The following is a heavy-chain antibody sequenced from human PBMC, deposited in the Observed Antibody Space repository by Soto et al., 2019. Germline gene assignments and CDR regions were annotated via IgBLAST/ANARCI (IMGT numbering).Heavy chain of an antibody. J-gene: IGHJ5*02. CDR3: ARGKITMIVVWTSGWFDP. Sequence: PSETLSLTCTVSGGSISRYYWSWIRQPPGKGLEWIGYIYYGGTTNYNPSLKSRVTISVDTSKNQFSLKLSSVTAADTAVYYCARGKITMIVVWTSGWFDPWGQGTLVTVSS. CDR2: IYYGGTT. D-gene: IGHD3-22*01. V-gene: IGHV4-59*08. CDR1: GGSISRYY.